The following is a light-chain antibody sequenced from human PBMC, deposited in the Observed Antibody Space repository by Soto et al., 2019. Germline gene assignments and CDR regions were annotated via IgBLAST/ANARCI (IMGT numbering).Light chain of an antibody. J-gene: IGKJ1*01. CDR2: GAS. Sequence: TVLTQSPGTLSLSPGERVTLSCRASQSITTNLAWYQRKPGQAPRLLINGASTRATGVPARFSGSGSGTQFTLTISSLRSEDFGTYYCQQYNTWPGTFGQGTKVDIK. CDR3: QQYNTWPGT. V-gene: IGKV3-15*01. CDR1: QSITTN.